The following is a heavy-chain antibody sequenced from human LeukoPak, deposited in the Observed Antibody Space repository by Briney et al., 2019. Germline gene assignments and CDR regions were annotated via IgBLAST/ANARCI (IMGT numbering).Heavy chain of an antibody. V-gene: IGHV4-4*07. J-gene: IGHJ4*02. CDR1: GGSISSYY. CDR3: AAYCGGDCYSNRFNY. Sequence: SETLSLTCTVSGGSISSYYWSWIRQPAGKGLEWIGRIYTSGSTNYNPSLKSRVTMSVDTSKNQFSLKLRSVTAADTAVYYCAAYCGGDCYSNRFNYWGQGTLVTVSS. CDR2: IYTSGST. D-gene: IGHD2-21*02.